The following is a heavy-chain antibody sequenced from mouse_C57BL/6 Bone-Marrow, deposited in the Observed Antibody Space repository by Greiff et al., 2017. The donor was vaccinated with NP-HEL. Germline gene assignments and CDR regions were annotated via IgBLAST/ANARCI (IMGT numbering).Heavy chain of an antibody. CDR1: GFSLTSYG. Sequence: QVQLKQSGPGLVQPSQSLSITCTVSGFSLTSYGVHWVRQSPGKGLEWLGVIWSGGSTDYNAAFISRLSISKDNSKSQVFFKMNSLQADDTAIYYCASPCDYDVTYYAMDYWGQGTSVTVSS. J-gene: IGHJ4*01. CDR3: ASPCDYDVTYYAMDY. D-gene: IGHD2-4*01. CDR2: IWSGGST. V-gene: IGHV2-2*01.